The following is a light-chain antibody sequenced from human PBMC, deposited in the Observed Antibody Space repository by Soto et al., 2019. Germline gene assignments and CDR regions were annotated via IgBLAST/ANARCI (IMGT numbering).Light chain of an antibody. CDR1: QSLLYSDGYNY. J-gene: IGKJ1*01. V-gene: IGKV2-28*01. Sequence: VMSQSPLSLPVTPGEPASISCRSSQSLLYSDGYNYLDWYLQKPGQSPQLLIYLGSDRASGVPNRLSGSGSGTDFTLKISTVEAEDVGVYYCMQALQSPMTFGQGTKVEIK. CDR3: MQALQSPMT. CDR2: LGS.